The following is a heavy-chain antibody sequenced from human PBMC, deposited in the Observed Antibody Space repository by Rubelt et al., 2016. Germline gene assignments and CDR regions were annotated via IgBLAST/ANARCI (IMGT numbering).Heavy chain of an antibody. D-gene: IGHD6-19*01. V-gene: IGHV3-33*01. Sequence: SGGGVVQPGRSLRLSCAASGFTFSSYGMHWVRQAPGKGLEWVAVIWYDGSNKYYADSVKGRFTISRDNSKNTLYLQMNSLRAEDTAVYYCARASPDGCQIDYWGQGTLVTVSS. J-gene: IGHJ4*02. CDR1: GFTFSSYG. CDR3: ARASPDGCQIDY. CDR2: IWYDGSNK.